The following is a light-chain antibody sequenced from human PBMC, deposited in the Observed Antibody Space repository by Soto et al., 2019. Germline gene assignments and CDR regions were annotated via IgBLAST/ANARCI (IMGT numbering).Light chain of an antibody. CDR2: GAS. V-gene: IGKV3-15*01. J-gene: IGKJ1*01. CDR1: QSVSSN. CDR3: QQYNNWWT. Sequence: EIVMTQSPATVSVSPGERATLSCRVSQSVSSNLAWYQQKPGQAPRLLIYGASTRATGIPARFSGSGSGTEFTLTISSLQSADFAVYYCQQYNNWWTFGQGTKVEIK.